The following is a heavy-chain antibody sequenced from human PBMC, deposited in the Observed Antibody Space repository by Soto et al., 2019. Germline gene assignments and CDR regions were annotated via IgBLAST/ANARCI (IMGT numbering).Heavy chain of an antibody. D-gene: IGHD1-1*01. CDR1: GFTFRSYH. V-gene: IGHV3-13*01. Sequence: GALRPSCSTSGFTFRSYHMPLVRQATGKGLERVSAIGTAGDTYYPGSVKGRFTISRENAKNSLYLQMNSLRAGDTAVYYCARGTGTHDAFDIWGQGTMVTVSS. CDR3: ARGTGTHDAFDI. J-gene: IGHJ3*02. CDR2: IGTAGDT.